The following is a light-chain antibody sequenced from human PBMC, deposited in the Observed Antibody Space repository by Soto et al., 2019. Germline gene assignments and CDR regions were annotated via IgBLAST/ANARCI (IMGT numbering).Light chain of an antibody. Sequence: QSALTQPASVSGSPGQSITISCTGTRSDVGGYNSVCWHQHHPGKAPKLMIYEVSNRPSGVSDRFSGSKSDNTASLSISGLQAEDEGDYYCYSYTSSSTYVFGTGTKVTVL. CDR2: EVS. V-gene: IGLV2-14*01. CDR1: RSDVGGYNS. CDR3: YSYTSSSTYV. J-gene: IGLJ1*01.